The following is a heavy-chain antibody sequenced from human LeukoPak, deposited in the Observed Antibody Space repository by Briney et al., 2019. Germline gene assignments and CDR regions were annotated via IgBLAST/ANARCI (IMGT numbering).Heavy chain of an antibody. Sequence: GASVKVSCKASGYTFTSYAMNWVRQAPGQGLEWMGWNNTNTGNPTYAQGFTGRFVFSLDTSVSTAYLQISSLKAEDTAVYYCARTYYDFWSGYSYDYWGQGTLVTVSS. V-gene: IGHV7-4-1*02. CDR1: GYTFTSYA. CDR3: ARTYYDFWSGYSYDY. D-gene: IGHD3-3*01. CDR2: NNTNTGNP. J-gene: IGHJ4*02.